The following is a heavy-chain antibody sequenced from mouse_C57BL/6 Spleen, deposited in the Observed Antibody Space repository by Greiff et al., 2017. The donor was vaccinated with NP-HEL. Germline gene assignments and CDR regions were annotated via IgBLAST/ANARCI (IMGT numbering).Heavy chain of an antibody. CDR2: ISSGSSTI. V-gene: IGHV5-17*01. J-gene: IGHJ2*01. CDR3: ARRPEGGYFDY. CDR1: GFTFSDYG. Sequence: DVKLQESGGGLVKPGGSLKLSCAASGFTFSDYGMHWVRQAPEKGLEWVAYISSGSSTIYYADTVKGRFTISRDNAKNTLFLQMTSLRSEDTAMYYCARRPEGGYFDYWGQGTTLTVSS.